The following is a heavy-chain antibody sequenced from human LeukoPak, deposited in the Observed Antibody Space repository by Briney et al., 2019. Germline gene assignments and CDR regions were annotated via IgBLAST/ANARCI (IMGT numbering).Heavy chain of an antibody. CDR1: GFTFSSYA. V-gene: IGHV3-64*01. D-gene: IGHD1-26*01. Sequence: GGSLRLSCAASGFTFSSYAMHWVRQAPGKGLEYVSAISSNGGSTYYANSVKGRFTISRDNSKNTLYLQMGSLRAEDMAVYYCAKDLRYSGSNDHYYFDYWGQGTLVTVSS. CDR2: ISSNGGST. CDR3: AKDLRYSGSNDHYYFDY. J-gene: IGHJ4*02.